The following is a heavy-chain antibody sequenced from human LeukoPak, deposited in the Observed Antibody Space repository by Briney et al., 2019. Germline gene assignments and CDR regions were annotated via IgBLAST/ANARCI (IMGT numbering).Heavy chain of an antibody. CDR1: GGSISSYY. CDR3: ASRYSSGWPPGSWYFDL. J-gene: IGHJ2*01. D-gene: IGHD6-19*01. CDR2: IYYSGST. V-gene: IGHV4-59*08. Sequence: PSETLSLTCTVSGGSISSYYWSWIRQPPGKGLEWIGYIYYSGSTNYNPSLKSRVTISVDTSKNQFSPKLSSVTAADTAVYYCASRYSSGWPPGSWYFDLWGRGTLVTVSS.